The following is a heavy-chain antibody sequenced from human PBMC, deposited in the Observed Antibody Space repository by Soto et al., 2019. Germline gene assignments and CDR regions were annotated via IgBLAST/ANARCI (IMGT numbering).Heavy chain of an antibody. D-gene: IGHD1-1*01. CDR2: IFYSGST. CDR3: AREYTETLDGPTPYYFDY. J-gene: IGHJ4*02. V-gene: IGHV4-39*07. Sequence: DTLSLTCTGSCGSIRSSSFYWGWIRQPPGKELEWIGSIFYSGSTHSNPSLKSRATLAVDTSKNQFSLKLSSVTAADTGVYYCAREYTETLDGPTPYYFDYWGQGTLVTVSS. CDR1: CGSIRSSSFY.